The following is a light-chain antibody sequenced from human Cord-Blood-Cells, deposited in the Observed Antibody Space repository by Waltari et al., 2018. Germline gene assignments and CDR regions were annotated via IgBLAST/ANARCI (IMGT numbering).Light chain of an antibody. CDR2: WAS. J-gene: IGKJ1*01. V-gene: IGKV4-1*01. CDR3: QQYYSTRT. Sequence: EIVMAQSPDSLAVSMGERAPINCKSSQSVLYSSNNKNYLAWYQQKPGQPPKLLIYWASTRESGVPDRFSGSGSGTDFTLTISSLQAEDVAVYYCQQYYSTRTFGQGTKVEIK. CDR1: QSVLYSSNNKNY.